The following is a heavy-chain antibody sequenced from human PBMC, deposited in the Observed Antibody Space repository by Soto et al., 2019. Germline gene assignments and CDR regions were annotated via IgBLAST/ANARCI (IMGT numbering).Heavy chain of an antibody. J-gene: IGHJ4*02. CDR2: IIPIFGTA. D-gene: IGHD6-6*01. CDR1: GGTFSSYA. V-gene: IGHV1-69*06. Sequence: RASVKVSCKASGGTFSSYAISWVRQAPGQGLEWMGGIIPIFGTANYAQKFQGRVTITADKSTSTAYMELSSLRSEDTAVYYCARSSFSSMGNPYYFDYWGQGTLVTVSS. CDR3: ARSSFSSMGNPYYFDY.